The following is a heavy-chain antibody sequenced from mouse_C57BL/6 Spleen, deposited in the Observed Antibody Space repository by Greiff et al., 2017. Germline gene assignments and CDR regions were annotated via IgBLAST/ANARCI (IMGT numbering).Heavy chain of an antibody. CDR2: IDPSDSYT. J-gene: IGHJ2*01. D-gene: IGHD1-1*01. CDR1: GYTFTSYS. Sequence: QVQLQQPGAELVMPGASVKLSCKASGYTFTSYSMHWVKQRPGQGLEWIGEIDPSDSYTNYNQKFKGKSTLTVDKSSSTAYMQLSSLTSEDSAVYYCARRGYGSSNYFDYWGQGTTLTVSS. CDR3: ARRGYGSSNYFDY. V-gene: IGHV1-69*01.